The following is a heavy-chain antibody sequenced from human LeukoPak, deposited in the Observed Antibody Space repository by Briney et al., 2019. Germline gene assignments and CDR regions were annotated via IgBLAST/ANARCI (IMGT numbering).Heavy chain of an antibody. D-gene: IGHD5-12*01. Sequence: GASVKVSCKTSGYTFTTYYIHWVRQAPGQGLDWMGVIKPEGGTTIYAQKFQGRVALTRDTSTSTVYMDLTSLRSGDTAVYYCARLEGITATMGDWGQGTLVTVSS. CDR2: IKPEGGTT. CDR3: ARLEGITATMGD. V-gene: IGHV1-46*01. CDR1: GYTFTTYY. J-gene: IGHJ4*02.